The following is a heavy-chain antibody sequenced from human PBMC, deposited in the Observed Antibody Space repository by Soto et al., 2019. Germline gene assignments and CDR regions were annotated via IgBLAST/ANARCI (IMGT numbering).Heavy chain of an antibody. Sequence: EASVKVSCKASGFTFTSSAVQWVRQARGQRLEWIGWIVVGSGNTNYAQKFQERVTITRDMSTSTAYMELSSLRSEDTAVYYCAGTDFWSGYYSREGYYYGMDVWGQGTTVTVSS. J-gene: IGHJ6*02. V-gene: IGHV1-58*01. CDR2: IVVGSGNT. CDR1: GFTFTSSA. D-gene: IGHD3-3*01. CDR3: AGTDFWSGYYSREGYYYGMDV.